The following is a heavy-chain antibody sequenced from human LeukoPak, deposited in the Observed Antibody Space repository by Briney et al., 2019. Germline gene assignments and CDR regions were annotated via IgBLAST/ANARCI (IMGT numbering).Heavy chain of an antibody. V-gene: IGHV3-23*01. CDR3: ATHRTSGWLY. CDR2: ISGSGGST. CDR1: GFTFSSYA. Sequence: GGSLRLSCAASGFTFSSYAMSWVRQAPGKGLEWVSFISGSGGSTYYADSVKGRFTISRDNSKNTLYLQMNSLRAEDTAVYYCATHRTSGWLYWGQGTLVTVSS. J-gene: IGHJ4*02. D-gene: IGHD6-19*01.